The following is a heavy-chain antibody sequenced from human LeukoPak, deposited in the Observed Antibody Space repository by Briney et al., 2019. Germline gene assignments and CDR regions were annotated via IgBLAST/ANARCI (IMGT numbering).Heavy chain of an antibody. CDR1: GFTFSTYW. D-gene: IGHD1-7*01. CDR3: ASYNWNFLNDY. CDR2: INSDGRST. Sequence: GGSLRLSCAASGFTFSTYWMYWVRQVPGKGLVWASGINSDGRSTRYADSVKGRFTISRDNAKNTLYLQMNSLRVEDTAVYYCASYNWNFLNDYWGQGTLVTVSS. J-gene: IGHJ4*02. V-gene: IGHV3-74*01.